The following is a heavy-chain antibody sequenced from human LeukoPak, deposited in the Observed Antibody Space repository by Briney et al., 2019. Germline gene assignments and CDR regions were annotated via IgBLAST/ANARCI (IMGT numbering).Heavy chain of an antibody. J-gene: IGHJ4*02. CDR2: ISSSSSYI. Sequence: GGSLRLSCAASGFTLSSYSMNWVRQAPGKGLEWVSSISSSSSYIYYADSVKGRFTISRDNAKNSLYLQMNSLRAEDTAVYYCARLVGYCSGGSCHYYFDYWGQGTLVTVSS. CDR1: GFTLSSYS. V-gene: IGHV3-21*01. CDR3: ARLVGYCSGGSCHYYFDY. D-gene: IGHD2-15*01.